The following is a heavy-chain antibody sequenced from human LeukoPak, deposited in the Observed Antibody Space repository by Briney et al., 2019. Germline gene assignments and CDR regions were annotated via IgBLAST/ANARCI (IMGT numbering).Heavy chain of an antibody. CDR2: ISYDGSNK. CDR1: GFTFSSYG. D-gene: IGHD3-3*01. V-gene: IGHV3-30*18. CDR3: AKDKFRSGPAFDI. J-gene: IGHJ3*02. Sequence: GRSLRLSCAASGFTFSSYGMHWVRQAPGKGLEWVAVISYDGSNKFYADSVKGRLTISRDNSKNTLYLQMNSLRAEDTAVYYCAKDKFRSGPAFDIWGQGTMVTVSS.